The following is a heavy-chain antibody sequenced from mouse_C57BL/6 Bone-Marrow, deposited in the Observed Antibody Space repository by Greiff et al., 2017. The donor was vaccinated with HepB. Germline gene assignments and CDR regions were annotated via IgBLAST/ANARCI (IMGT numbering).Heavy chain of an antibody. CDR3: ARENWDVRFAY. Sequence: QVHVKQPGAELVKPGASVKLSCKASGYTFTSYWMHWVKQRPGQGLEWIGMIHPNSGSTNYNEKFKSKATLTVDKSSSTAYMQLSSLTSEDSAVYYCARENWDVRFAYWGQGTLVTVSA. CDR2: IHPNSGST. D-gene: IGHD4-1*01. V-gene: IGHV1-64*01. CDR1: GYTFTSYW. J-gene: IGHJ3*01.